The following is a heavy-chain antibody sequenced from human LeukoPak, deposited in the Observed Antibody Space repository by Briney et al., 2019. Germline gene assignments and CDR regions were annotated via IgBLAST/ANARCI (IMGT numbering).Heavy chain of an antibody. CDR1: GGTFSRYT. D-gene: IGHD4-17*01. V-gene: IGHV1-69*02. Sequence: SVKVSCKASGGTFSRYTISWVRQAPGQGLEWMGRIIPILGIANYAQKFQGRVTITADKSTSTAYMELSSLRSEDTAVYYCARGGKVTSPSAFDYWGQGTLVTVSS. J-gene: IGHJ4*02. CDR3: ARGGKVTSPSAFDY. CDR2: IIPILGIA.